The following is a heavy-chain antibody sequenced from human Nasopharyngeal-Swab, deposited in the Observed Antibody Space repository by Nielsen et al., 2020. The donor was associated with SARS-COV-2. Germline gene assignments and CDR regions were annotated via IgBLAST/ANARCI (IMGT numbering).Heavy chain of an antibody. CDR1: GYRFTSYW. V-gene: IGHV5-51*01. CDR3: ARPLWSYADHFDY. Sequence: GESLKISCKGSGYRFTSYWIGWVRQMPGKGLEWMGIIYPGDSETRYSPFFQGQVTISADKSISTAYLQWSSLKASDTAVYYCARPLWSYADHFDYWGQGTLVTVSS. J-gene: IGHJ4*02. D-gene: IGHD1-26*01. CDR2: IYPGDSET.